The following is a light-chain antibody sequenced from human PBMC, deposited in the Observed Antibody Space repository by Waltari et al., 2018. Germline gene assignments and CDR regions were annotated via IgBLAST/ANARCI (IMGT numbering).Light chain of an antibody. J-gene: IGLJ2*01. CDR1: SLRSYY. V-gene: IGLV3-19*01. CDR2: DKN. Sequence: TQDPAVSVAMGQTVRITCQGDSLRSYYASWYQQRPGQAPILIMYDKNNRTSGVPGRFCGSSSDNRASLTSTGARAADEGHYYCHSRDASGVGGTFGGGTKLTVL. CDR3: HSRDASGVGGT.